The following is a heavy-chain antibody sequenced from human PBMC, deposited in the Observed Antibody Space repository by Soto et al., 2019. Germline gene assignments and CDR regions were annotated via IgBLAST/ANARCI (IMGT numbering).Heavy chain of an antibody. CDR1: GFTFSDAW. CDR3: TTENIVVVPGAHYYYNYGMDV. J-gene: IGHJ6*02. V-gene: IGHV3-15*01. D-gene: IGHD2-2*01. Sequence: PGGSLRLSCAASGFTFSDAWMTWVRQAPGKGLEWVGRVKSKTDGGTTDYAAPVKGRFTISRDDSKNTLSLQMNSLKTEDTAVYYCTTENIVVVPGAHYYYNYGMDVWGQGTTVTVSS. CDR2: VKSKTDGGTT.